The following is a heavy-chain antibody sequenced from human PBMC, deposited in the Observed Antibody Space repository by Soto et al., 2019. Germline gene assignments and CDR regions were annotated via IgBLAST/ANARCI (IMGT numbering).Heavy chain of an antibody. V-gene: IGHV5-51*01. Sequence: GESLKISCQASGYRFPSYWIAWVRQMPGKGLECMGIIYPADPDTRYSPSFQGQVTISADRSISTVYLQWSSLKASDNAIYYCARANSISAPIYCGLDVWGQGTTVTVSS. CDR3: ARANSISAPIYCGLDV. J-gene: IGHJ6*02. CDR1: GYRFPSYW. CDR2: IYPADPDT. D-gene: IGHD6-13*01.